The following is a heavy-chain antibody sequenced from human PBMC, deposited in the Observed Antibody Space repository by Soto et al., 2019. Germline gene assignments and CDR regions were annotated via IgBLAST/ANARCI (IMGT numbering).Heavy chain of an antibody. CDR2: IYTSGST. D-gene: IGHD2-2*02. V-gene: IGHV4-4*07. J-gene: IGHJ3*02. CDR3: ARVYCSSKRCYSFAFDI. Sequence: SETLSLTCTVSGGSISGYYWSWIRQPAGKGLEWIGGIYTSGSTNYNPSLKSRVTMSVDASKNQFSLKLSSVTAADTAVYYCARVYCSSKRCYSFAFDIWGQGTLVTVSS. CDR1: GGSISGYY.